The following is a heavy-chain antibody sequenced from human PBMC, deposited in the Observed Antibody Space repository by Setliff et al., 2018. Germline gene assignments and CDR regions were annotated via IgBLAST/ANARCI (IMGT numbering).Heavy chain of an antibody. Sequence: SLRLSCAASGFTFSSYAMHWVRQAPGKGLEWVAVISYDGSVKNYVDSVKGRFSISRDNTKNSLYLQMNSLRAEDTAVYYCARDPFGNPVFDPWGQGTLVTVSS. CDR3: ARDPFGNPVFDP. D-gene: IGHD3-10*01. CDR1: GFTFSSYA. V-gene: IGHV3-30*04. CDR2: ISYDGSVK. J-gene: IGHJ5*02.